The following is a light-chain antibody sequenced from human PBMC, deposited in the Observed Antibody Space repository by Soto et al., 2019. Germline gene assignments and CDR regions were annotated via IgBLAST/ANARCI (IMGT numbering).Light chain of an antibody. V-gene: IGLV6-57*04. CDR1: SGSIANNY. J-gene: IGLJ2*01. CDR2: ENN. CDR3: QSYDSDFVV. Sequence: NFMLTQPHSVSESPGKTLSISCTRSSGSIANNYVQWYQQRPGSAPTTVIYENNQRLSGVPDRFSGSTEGSSNSASLTISGLQTEDEADYYCQSYDSDFVVFGGGTQLTVL.